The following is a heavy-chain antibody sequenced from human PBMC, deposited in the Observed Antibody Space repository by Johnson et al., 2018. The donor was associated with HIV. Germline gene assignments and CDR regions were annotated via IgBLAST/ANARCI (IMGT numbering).Heavy chain of an antibody. D-gene: IGHD3-16*01. V-gene: IGHV3-30*02. CDR2: IRYNGSDE. CDR3: AKKGGRFSGAHDAFDI. CDR1: GFTFSSYG. J-gene: IGHJ3*02. Sequence: QVQLVESGGGVVQPGGSLRLSCAASGFTFSSYGMHWVRQAPGKGLEWVAFIRYNGSDEYYADSVKGRFTISRDNSKSTLYLQMNSVGAEDTAVFYGAKKGGRFSGAHDAFDIWGQGTVVTVSS.